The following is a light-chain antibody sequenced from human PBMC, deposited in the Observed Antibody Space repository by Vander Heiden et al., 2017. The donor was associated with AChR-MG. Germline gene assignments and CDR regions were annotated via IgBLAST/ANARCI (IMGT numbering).Light chain of an antibody. V-gene: IGKV3-15*01. Sequence: TVNTHSPPTLSVSPGVSATLPARASQSVRSNLAWYQQKPGQAHRLLIYGASTRATGVPARLSGSGSGTEFTLIISSLQSEDFAVSSCQRYNNWTPGGTFGQGTKLEI. CDR1: QSVRSN. CDR2: GAS. J-gene: IGKJ2*02. CDR3: QRYNNWTPGGT.